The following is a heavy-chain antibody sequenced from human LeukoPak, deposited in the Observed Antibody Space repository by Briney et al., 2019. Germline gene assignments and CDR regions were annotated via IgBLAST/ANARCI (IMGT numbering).Heavy chain of an antibody. Sequence: PSETLSLTCSVSDDSITMYYWTWIRQPPGKGLEWIGYVDHTGSTNFNPSLNGRVSISRDTTKNLFSLKLSSVTAADTAVYYCARVVTTGERETWFDYWGQGTLVTVSS. CDR1: DDSITMYY. J-gene: IGHJ4*02. D-gene: IGHD3-22*01. CDR2: VDHTGST. CDR3: ARVVTTGERETWFDY. V-gene: IGHV4-59*12.